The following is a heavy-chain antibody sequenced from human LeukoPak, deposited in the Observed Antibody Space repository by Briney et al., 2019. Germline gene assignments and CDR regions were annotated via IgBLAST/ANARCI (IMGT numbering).Heavy chain of an antibody. CDR2: INPAGRDT. Sequence: GGSLRLSCESSGFTFSDYWMGWVRQAPGKGLEWVANINPAGRDTYYVDSVKGRFTISRDNVKKSTFLQMSSLRVEETASYHCVRWGVTAGMQDWGQGTLVTVSS. CDR1: GFTFSDYW. V-gene: IGHV3-7*01. J-gene: IGHJ4*02. D-gene: IGHD2-2*01. CDR3: VRWGVTAGMQD.